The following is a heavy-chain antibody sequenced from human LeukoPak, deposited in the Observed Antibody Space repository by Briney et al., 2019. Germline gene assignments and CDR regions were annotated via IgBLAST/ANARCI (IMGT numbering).Heavy chain of an antibody. D-gene: IGHD6-6*01. Sequence: GGSLRLSCAASEFTFTSYELNWVRQAPGKGLEWVSYISSSGNIISYADSVKGRFTISRGNAKNSLYLQVISLRAEDTAVYYCARGPSIAARYDAFDIWGQGTMVTVSS. CDR2: ISSSGNII. J-gene: IGHJ3*02. V-gene: IGHV3-48*03. CDR3: ARGPSIAARYDAFDI. CDR1: EFTFTSYE.